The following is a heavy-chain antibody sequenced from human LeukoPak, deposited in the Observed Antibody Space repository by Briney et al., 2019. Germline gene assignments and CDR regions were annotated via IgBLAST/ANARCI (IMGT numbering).Heavy chain of an antibody. V-gene: IGHV4-59*08. CDR2: IYYSGST. D-gene: IGHD3-10*01. CDR1: GGSISSYY. Sequence: SETLSLTCTVSGGSISSYYWSWIRQPPGKGLEWIGYIYYSGSTNYNPSLKSRVTISVDTSKNQFSLKLSSVTAADTAVYYCARQAVLMYYYGSGSYPDWFDPWGQGTLVTASS. J-gene: IGHJ5*02. CDR3: ARQAVLMYYYGSGSYPDWFDP.